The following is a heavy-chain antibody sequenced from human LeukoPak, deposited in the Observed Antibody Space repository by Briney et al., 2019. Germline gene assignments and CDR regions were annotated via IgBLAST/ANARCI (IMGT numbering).Heavy chain of an antibody. CDR1: GYTFTSYA. D-gene: IGHD2-2*01. V-gene: IGHV1-2*02. Sequence: ASVKVSCKASGYTFTSYAMHWVRQAPGQRLEWMGWINPNSGGTNYAQKFQGRVTMTRDTSISTAYMELSRLRSDDTAVYYCARALQYHPYLDYWGQGTLVTVSS. J-gene: IGHJ4*02. CDR3: ARALQYHPYLDY. CDR2: INPNSGGT.